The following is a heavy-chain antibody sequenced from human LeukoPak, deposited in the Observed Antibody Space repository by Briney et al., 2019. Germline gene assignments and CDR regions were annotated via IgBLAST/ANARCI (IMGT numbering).Heavy chain of an antibody. J-gene: IGHJ4*02. Sequence: ASVKVSCKASGYTFTGYYMHWVRQAPGQGLEWMGWINPNSGGTNYAQKFQGRVTMTRDTSISTAYMELSRLRSDDTAVYYCARGLFFTILQYYFDYWGQGTLVTVSS. CDR3: ARGLFFTILQYYFDY. V-gene: IGHV1-2*02. CDR1: GYTFTGYY. D-gene: IGHD3-9*01. CDR2: INPNSGGT.